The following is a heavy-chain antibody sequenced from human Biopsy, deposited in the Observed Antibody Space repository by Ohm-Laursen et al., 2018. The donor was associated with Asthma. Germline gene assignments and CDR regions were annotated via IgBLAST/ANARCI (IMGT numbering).Heavy chain of an antibody. Sequence: SLRLSCSASGFDFSGYTMNWVRQAPGKGLEWVSSISGLSRYKYYSDSLRGRVTISRDNAKSSLHLQMSSLRAEDTAVYFCARDFTIGSGSPFHFWGLGTLVTVSS. J-gene: IGHJ4*01. D-gene: IGHD3-10*01. CDR3: ARDFTIGSGSPFHF. CDR1: GFDFSGYT. V-gene: IGHV3-21*01. CDR2: ISGLSRYK.